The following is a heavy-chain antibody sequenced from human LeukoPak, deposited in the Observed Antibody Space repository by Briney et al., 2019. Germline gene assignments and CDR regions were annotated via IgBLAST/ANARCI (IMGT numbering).Heavy chain of an antibody. Sequence: SETLSLTCAVSGGSISSGGYSWSWIRQPPGKGLEWIGYIYHSGSTYYNPSLKSRVTISVDRSKNQFSLKLSSVTAADTAVYYCARAPREDYGDYVLNWFDPWGQGTLVTVSS. CDR2: IYHSGST. CDR1: GGSISSGGYS. D-gene: IGHD4-17*01. J-gene: IGHJ5*02. V-gene: IGHV4-30-2*01. CDR3: ARAPREDYGDYVLNWFDP.